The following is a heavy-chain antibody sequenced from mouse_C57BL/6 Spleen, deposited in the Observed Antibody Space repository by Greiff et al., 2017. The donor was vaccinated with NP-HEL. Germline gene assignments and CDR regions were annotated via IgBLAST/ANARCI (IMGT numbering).Heavy chain of an antibody. Sequence: VQLVESGGGLVQPGGSLKLSRAASGFTFSDYYMYWVRQTPEKRLEWVAYISTGGGSTYYPDTVKGRFTISRDNAKNTLYLQMSRLKSEDTAMYYCARPLYDVGYAMDDWGQGTSVTVSS. D-gene: IGHD2-12*01. J-gene: IGHJ4*01. V-gene: IGHV5-12*01. CDR3: ARPLYDVGYAMDD. CDR1: GFTFSDYY. CDR2: ISTGGGST.